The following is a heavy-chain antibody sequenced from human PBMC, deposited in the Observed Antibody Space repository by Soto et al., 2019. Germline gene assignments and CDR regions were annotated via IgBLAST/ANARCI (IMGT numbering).Heavy chain of an antibody. CDR2: ISGSGGST. CDR1: GFTFSSYA. J-gene: IGHJ5*02. Sequence: GGSLRLSCAASGFTFSSYAMSWVRQAPGKGLEWVSAISGSGGSTYYADSVNGRFTISRDNSKNTLYLQMNSLRAEDTAVYYCAKEWIQLWLHDYNWFDPWGQGTLVTVSS. CDR3: AKEWIQLWLHDYNWFDP. V-gene: IGHV3-23*01. D-gene: IGHD5-18*01.